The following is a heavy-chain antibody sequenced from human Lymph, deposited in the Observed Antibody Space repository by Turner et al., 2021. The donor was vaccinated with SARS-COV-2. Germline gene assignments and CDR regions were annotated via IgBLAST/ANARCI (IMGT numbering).Heavy chain of an antibody. D-gene: IGHD3-10*01. CDR2: IIPILRIA. CDR1: GGTFSSYA. CDR3: ARVVGGFGELGYYYYYGMDV. Sequence: QVQLVQSGAEVKKPGSSVKVSCKASGGTFSSYAISWVRQAPGQGLEWMGGIIPILRIATYAQKFQGRVTITADKPTSTAYMELSSLRSEDTAVFYGARVVGGFGELGYYYYYGMDVWGQGTTVTVSS. V-gene: IGHV1-69*10. J-gene: IGHJ6*02.